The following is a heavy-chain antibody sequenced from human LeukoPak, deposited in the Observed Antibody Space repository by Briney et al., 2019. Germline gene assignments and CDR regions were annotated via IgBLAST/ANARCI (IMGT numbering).Heavy chain of an antibody. CDR3: AKDHGLWFGEPTNWFDT. V-gene: IGHV3-23*01. D-gene: IGHD3-10*01. CDR1: GFTFSSYA. Sequence: GGSLRLSCAASGFTFSSYAMSWVRQAPGKGLEWVSAICGSGGSTYYADSVRGRFTISRDNSKNTLYLQMNSLRAEDTAVYYCAKDHGLWFGEPTNWFDTWGQGTLVTVSS. CDR2: ICGSGGST. J-gene: IGHJ5*02.